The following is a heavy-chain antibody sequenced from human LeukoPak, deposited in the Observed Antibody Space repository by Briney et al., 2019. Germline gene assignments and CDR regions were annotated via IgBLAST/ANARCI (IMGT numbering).Heavy chain of an antibody. CDR1: GGSISSGDYY. J-gene: IGHJ6*03. CDR2: IYYSGST. CDR3: ARSELDNSSSPNEDYYYYYYMDV. V-gene: IGHV4-30-4*08. D-gene: IGHD6-6*01. Sequence: PQTLSLTCTVSGGSISSGDYYWRWLRQPPGTGLEWIGYIYYSGSTYYNPSLKSRVTISVDTSKNQFSLKLSSVTAADTAVYYCARSELDNSSSPNEDYYYYYYMDVWGKGTTVTVSS.